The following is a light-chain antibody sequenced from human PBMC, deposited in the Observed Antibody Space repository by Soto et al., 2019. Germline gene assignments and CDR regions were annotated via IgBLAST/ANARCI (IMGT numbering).Light chain of an antibody. V-gene: IGKV1-33*01. CDR2: DAS. J-gene: IGKJ4*01. CDR3: QHYDHLPPLS. Sequence: DIQMTQSPSSLSASVGDRVTITCQASQDIRNYLNWYQQKPGKAPNLLIYDASNLRAGVPSRFSGSGSGTEFTFTISSLKPEDIATYDCQHYDHLPPLSFGGGTKVEIK. CDR1: QDIRNY.